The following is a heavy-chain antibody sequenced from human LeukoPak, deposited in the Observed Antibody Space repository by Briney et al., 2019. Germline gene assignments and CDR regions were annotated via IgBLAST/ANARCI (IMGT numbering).Heavy chain of an antibody. D-gene: IGHD5-12*01. Sequence: PGGSLRLSCAASGFTFRTYGMTWVRQAQGKGLEWVSAITGSGLNTYYTDSVKGRFTISRDNSKNTLYLQMNSLRVEDTAVYYCAKGLRGHSDWGQGTLVTVSS. V-gene: IGHV3-23*01. J-gene: IGHJ4*02. CDR2: ITGSGLNT. CDR3: AKGLRGHSD. CDR1: GFTFRTYG.